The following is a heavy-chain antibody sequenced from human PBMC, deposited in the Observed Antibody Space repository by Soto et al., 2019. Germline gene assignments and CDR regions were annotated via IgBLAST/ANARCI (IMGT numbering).Heavy chain of an antibody. Sequence: SETLSLTCTVSGASMSSGDYYWTWIRQSPGKGLEWIGYIYYSGSTNYNPSLKSRVTISVDTSKNQFSLKLSSVTAADTAVYYCARFLDYDSSGYYFDYWGQGTLVTVSS. V-gene: IGHV4-61*08. CDR2: IYYSGST. J-gene: IGHJ4*02. CDR1: GASMSSGDYY. D-gene: IGHD3-22*01. CDR3: ARFLDYDSSGYYFDY.